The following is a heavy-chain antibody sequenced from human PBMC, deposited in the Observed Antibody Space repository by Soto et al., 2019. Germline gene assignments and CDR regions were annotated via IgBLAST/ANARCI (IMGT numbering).Heavy chain of an antibody. D-gene: IGHD3-3*01. V-gene: IGHV1-2*02. J-gene: IGHJ3*02. CDR2: INPATGAA. CDR3: ARGGGVGVAGSAAFDM. CDR1: GYPVTAYY. Sequence: QLHLVQSGAVVKKPGASVTVSCSASGYPVTAYYMHWVRQAPGRGLEGMGGINPATGAATYTQTFQGRVTLPRDTSTSTVFMELSGLTSEDTAVFYCARGGGVGVAGSAAFDMWGQGTLVTVSS.